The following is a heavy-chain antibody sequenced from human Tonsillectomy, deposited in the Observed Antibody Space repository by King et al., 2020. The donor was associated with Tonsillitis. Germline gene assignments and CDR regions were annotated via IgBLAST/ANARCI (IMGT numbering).Heavy chain of an antibody. V-gene: IGHV6-1*01. CDR1: GDSVSSKSSV. Sequence: VQLQQSGPGLVKPSQTLSLTCAISGDSVSSKSSVWHWIRQSPSRGLEWLGRTYLWSTEWSYEYAPSVKSRIIINPDTSKNQFSLHLNSVTTEDTAVYYCARGSAPTAMPFNDFWGQGTLVTVSS. J-gene: IGHJ4*02. CDR3: ARGSAPTAMPFNDF. CDR2: TYLWSTEWSY. D-gene: IGHD2-2*01.